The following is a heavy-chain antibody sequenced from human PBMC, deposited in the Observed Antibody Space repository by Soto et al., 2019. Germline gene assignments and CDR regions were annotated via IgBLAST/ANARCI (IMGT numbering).Heavy chain of an antibody. CDR2: ISSSSSYI. CDR1: GFTFSSYG. CDR3: AREDCSNFEY. V-gene: IGHV3-21*01. Sequence: PGGSLRLSCAASGFTFSSYGMNWVRQGPGKGLEWASSISSSSSYIYSADSVKGRFTISRDNAKNSLYLQMNSLRAEDTAVYYCAREDCSNFEYWGQGTMVTLSS. J-gene: IGHJ4*02. D-gene: IGHD2-21*02.